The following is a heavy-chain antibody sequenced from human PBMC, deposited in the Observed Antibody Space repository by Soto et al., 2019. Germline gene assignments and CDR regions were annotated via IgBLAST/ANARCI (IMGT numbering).Heavy chain of an antibody. CDR3: ARLLGTAVFDH. Sequence: QVQLRESGPGLVKASETLSLTCTVSGGSISGYHWSWIRQTSGKGLEWIGKIYPSGSTDYNPSLNSPVIISADTSKNQVSLKLSPVTAADTAIYYCARLLGTAVFDHWGQGTLVTVSS. V-gene: IGHV4-4*09. J-gene: IGHJ4*02. D-gene: IGHD2-21*02. CDR2: IYPSGST. CDR1: GGSISGYH.